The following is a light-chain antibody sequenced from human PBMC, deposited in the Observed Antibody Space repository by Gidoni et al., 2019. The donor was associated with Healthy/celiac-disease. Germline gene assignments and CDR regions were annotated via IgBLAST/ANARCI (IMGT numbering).Light chain of an antibody. CDR1: QSISSY. Sequence: IQMTQSPSSLSASVGDRVTITCRASQSISSYLNWYQQKPGKAPKLLIYAASSLQSGVPSRFSSSGSWTDFTLSISSLQPEDFATYYCQHSYSTPPWTFGQGTKVEIK. V-gene: IGKV1-39*01. J-gene: IGKJ1*01. CDR3: QHSYSTPPWT. CDR2: AAS.